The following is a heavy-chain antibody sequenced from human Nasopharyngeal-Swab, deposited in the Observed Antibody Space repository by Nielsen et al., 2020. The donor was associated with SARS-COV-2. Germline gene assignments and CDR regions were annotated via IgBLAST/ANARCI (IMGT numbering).Heavy chain of an antibody. CDR2: IIPIFGTA. D-gene: IGHD3-22*01. J-gene: IGHJ4*02. Sequence: WVRQAPGQGLEWMGGIIPIFGTANYAQKFQGRVTITADESTSTAYMELSSLRSEDTAVYYCARDPSGDYYYDSSGRPRHYFDYWGQGTLGTVSS. V-gene: IGHV1-69*01. CDR3: ARDPSGDYYYDSSGRPRHYFDY.